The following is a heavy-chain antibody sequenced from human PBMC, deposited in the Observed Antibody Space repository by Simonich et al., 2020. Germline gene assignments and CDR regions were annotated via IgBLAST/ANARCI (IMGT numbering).Heavy chain of an antibody. CDR3: ARWPSIPASYGSGSYFDY. Sequence: QVQLVQSGAEVKKPGASVKVSCKASGYTFTGYYMHWERQAPGQGLEWMVLINPNSSGTNYSQKFQGRFTMTRDTSISTAYMELSRLRSDDTAVYYCARWPSIPASYGSGSYFDYWGQGTLVTVSS. D-gene: IGHD3-10*01. V-gene: IGHV1-2*02. J-gene: IGHJ4*02. CDR1: GYTFTGYY. CDR2: INPNSSGT.